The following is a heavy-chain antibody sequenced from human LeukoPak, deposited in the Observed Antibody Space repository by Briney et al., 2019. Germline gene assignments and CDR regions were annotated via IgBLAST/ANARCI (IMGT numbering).Heavy chain of an antibody. CDR2: ISWNSGSI. D-gene: IGHD6-13*01. J-gene: IGHJ6*02. CDR3: AKDLYSSSWYYYYGMDV. V-gene: IGHV3-9*01. CDR1: GFTFDDYA. Sequence: PGRSLRLSCAASGFTFDDYAMHWVRQAPGKGLEWVSGISWNSGSIGYADSVKGRFTISRDNAKNSLYLQMNSLRAEDTALYYCAKDLYSSSWYYYYGMDVWGQGTTVTVSS.